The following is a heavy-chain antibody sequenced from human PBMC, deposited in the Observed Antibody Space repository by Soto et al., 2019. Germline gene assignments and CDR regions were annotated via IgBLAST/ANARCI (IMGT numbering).Heavy chain of an antibody. D-gene: IGHD2-21*02. J-gene: IGHJ4*02. CDR2: ISARSEST. CDR3: AKVAVVTTTDYYFDY. CDR1: GFTFSNYP. V-gene: IGHV3-23*01. Sequence: EVQLLESGGGLVQPGGSLRVSCAASGFTFSNYPMTWVRQAPGKGLERVSAISARSESTYYVDSVKGRFTISRDNSKNTLYLQMNSLSAEDTAVYFCAKVAVVTTTDYYFDYWGQGTLVTVSS.